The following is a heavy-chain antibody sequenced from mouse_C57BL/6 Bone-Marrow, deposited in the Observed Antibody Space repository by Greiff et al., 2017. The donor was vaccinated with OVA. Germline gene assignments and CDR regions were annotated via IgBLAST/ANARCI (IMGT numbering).Heavy chain of an antibody. D-gene: IGHD4-1*01. CDR2: IRLKSDNYAT. CDR1: GFTFSNYW. V-gene: IGHV6-3*01. CDR3: TSGAWFAY. J-gene: IGHJ3*01. Sequence: EVKLEESGGGLVQPGGSMKLSCVASGFTFSNYWMNWVRQSPEKGLEWVAQIRLKSDNYATHYAESVKGRFTISRDDSKSSVYLQMNNLRADDTGIYYCTSGAWFAYWGQGTLVTVSA.